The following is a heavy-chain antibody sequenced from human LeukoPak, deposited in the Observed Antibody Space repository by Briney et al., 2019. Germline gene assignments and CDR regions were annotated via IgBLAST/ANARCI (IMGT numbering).Heavy chain of an antibody. CDR3: AKELAGTRYFQH. V-gene: IGHV3-30*18. D-gene: IGHD6-13*01. CDR1: GFTFSSYG. J-gene: IGHJ1*01. Sequence: PGRSLRLSCAASGFTFSSYGMHWVRQAPGKGLEWVAVISYDGSNKYYADSVKGRFTISRDNSKNTLYLQMNSLRAEDTAVYYCAKELAGTRYFQHWGQGTLVTVSS. CDR2: ISYDGSNK.